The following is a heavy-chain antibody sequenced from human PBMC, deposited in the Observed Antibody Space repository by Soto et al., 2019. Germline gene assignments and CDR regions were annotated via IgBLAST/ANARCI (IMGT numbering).Heavy chain of an antibody. CDR1: GGSISSGGYY. J-gene: IGHJ4*02. CDR2: IYYSGST. V-gene: IGHV4-31*03. Sequence: QVQLQESGPGLVKPSQTLSLTCTVSGGSISSGGYYWSWIRQHPGKGLAWIGYIYYSGSTYYNPSLKSRVTIAVDTSKNQFALKLSSVTAADTAVYYCGRASHGDDDYGDYLGNWGKGTLVTVSS. D-gene: IGHD4-17*01. CDR3: GRASHGDDDYGDYLGN.